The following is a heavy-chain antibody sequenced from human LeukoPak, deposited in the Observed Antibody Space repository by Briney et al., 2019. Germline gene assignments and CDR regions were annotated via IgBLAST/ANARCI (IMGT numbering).Heavy chain of an antibody. V-gene: IGHV3-23*01. Sequence: GGSLRLSCAASGFTFSSYAMSWVGQAPGKGLEWVSAISGSGGSTYYADSVKGRFTISRDNSKNTLYLQMNSLRAEDTAVYYCAKGLCSSTSCYEDYRGQGTLVTVSS. CDR2: ISGSGGST. CDR3: AKGLCSSTSCYEDY. D-gene: IGHD2-2*01. J-gene: IGHJ4*02. CDR1: GFTFSSYA.